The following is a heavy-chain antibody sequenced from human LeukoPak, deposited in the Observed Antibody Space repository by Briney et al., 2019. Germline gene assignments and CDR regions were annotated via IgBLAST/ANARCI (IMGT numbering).Heavy chain of an antibody. V-gene: IGHV3-23*01. D-gene: IGHD3-22*01. J-gene: IGHJ4*02. CDR2: ISGSGGST. CDR1: GFTFSSYG. CDR3: AKDRPRDYYDSSGYYDY. Sequence: GGSLRLSCAASGFTFSSYGMSWVRQPLGKGLEWVSAISGSGGSTYYADSVKGRFTISRDNSKNTLYLQMNSLRAEDTAVYYCAKDRPRDYYDSSGYYDYWGQGTLVTVSS.